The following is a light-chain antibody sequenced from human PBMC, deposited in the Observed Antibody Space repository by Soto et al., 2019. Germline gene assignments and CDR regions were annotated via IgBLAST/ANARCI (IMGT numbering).Light chain of an antibody. V-gene: IGLV1-40*01. J-gene: IGLJ2*01. CDR2: ELS. CDR3: SSYAGSNNFVV. Sequence: QSVLTQPPSVSGAPGQKVAISCTGSSSNIGAGYDVNWYQQFPGTAPKLMIYELSKRPSGVPDRFSGSKSGNTASLTVSGLQAEDEADYYCSSYAGSNNFVVFGGGTKLTVL. CDR1: SSNIGAGYD.